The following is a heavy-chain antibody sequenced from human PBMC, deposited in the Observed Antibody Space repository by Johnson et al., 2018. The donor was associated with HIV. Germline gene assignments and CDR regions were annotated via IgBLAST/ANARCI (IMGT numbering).Heavy chain of an antibody. Sequence: QVQLVESGGGVVQPGRSLRLSCAASGFTFSSYAMHWVRQAPGKGLEWVAVISYDGSNKYYADSVKGRFTISRDNAKNSLYLQMNSMRAEDTAFYYCAKDLGWNGGAFDIWGQGTMVTVSS. CDR3: AKDLGWNGGAFDI. CDR2: ISYDGSNK. CDR1: GFTFSSYA. V-gene: IGHV3-30*04. D-gene: IGHD1-1*01. J-gene: IGHJ3*02.